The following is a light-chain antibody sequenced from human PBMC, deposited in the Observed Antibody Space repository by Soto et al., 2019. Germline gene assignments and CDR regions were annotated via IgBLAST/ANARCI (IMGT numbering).Light chain of an antibody. J-gene: IGKJ1*01. CDR1: QTSFRRCSNKNH. Sequence: IVMTQSPDSLAVSLGERATLTCKTSQTSFRRCSNKNHVAWYQQKPGQPRKLLIYWASTRESGVPDRFSGSGSGTDFILTISSLQPEDVAAYYCQQYYISPWTFGQGTKVDIK. V-gene: IGKV4-1*01. CDR3: QQYYISPWT. CDR2: WAS.